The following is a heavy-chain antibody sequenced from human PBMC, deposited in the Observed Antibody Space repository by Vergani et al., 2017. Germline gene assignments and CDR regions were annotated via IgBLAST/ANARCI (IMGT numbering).Heavy chain of an antibody. Sequence: QVQLQESGPGLVKPSQTLSLTCTVSGGSISSGSYYWSWIRQPAGKGLEWIGRIYTSGSTNYNPSLKSRVTMSVDTSKNQFSLKLSSVTAADTAVYYCAGVTGGAFDIWGQGTMVTVSS. V-gene: IGHV4-61*02. CDR1: GGSISSGSYY. CDR2: IYTSGST. J-gene: IGHJ3*02. D-gene: IGHD3-10*01. CDR3: AGVTGGAFDI.